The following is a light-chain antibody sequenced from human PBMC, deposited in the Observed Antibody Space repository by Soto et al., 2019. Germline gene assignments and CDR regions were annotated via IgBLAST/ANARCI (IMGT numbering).Light chain of an antibody. V-gene: IGKV1-39*01. CDR3: QQSYSTSMYT. CDR2: AAS. Sequence: DIQMTQSPSSLSASVGDRVTITCRASQSISSYLNWYQHKLGKAPKLLIYAASSLQSGVPSRFSGSGSGTDFTLTISSLQPEDFATYYCQQSYSTSMYTFGQGTILEI. CDR1: QSISSY. J-gene: IGKJ2*01.